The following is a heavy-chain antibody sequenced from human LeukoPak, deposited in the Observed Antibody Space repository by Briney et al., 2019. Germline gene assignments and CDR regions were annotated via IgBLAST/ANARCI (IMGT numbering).Heavy chain of an antibody. J-gene: IGHJ4*02. Sequence: ASETLSLTCTVSGGSISSSSYYWGWIRQPPGKGLEWIGSIYYSGSTYYNPSLKSRVTISVDTSKNQFSLKLSSVTAADTAVYYCASFSMVRASDYWGQGTLVTVSS. CDR2: IYYSGST. V-gene: IGHV4-39*07. CDR1: GGSISSSSYY. CDR3: ASFSMVRASDY. D-gene: IGHD3-10*01.